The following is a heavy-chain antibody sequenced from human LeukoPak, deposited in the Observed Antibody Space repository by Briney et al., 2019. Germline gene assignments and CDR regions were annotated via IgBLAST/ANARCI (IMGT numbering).Heavy chain of an antibody. CDR1: GFTFSSHG. Sequence: GSLRLSCVASGFTFSSHGMNWVRQAPGKGLEWVSGITSGTRTYYADSVKGRFIISRDNSKNTVYLQMNSLSAEDAAVYYCVKDDGWVQYANWGQGTLVTVSS. CDR3: VKDDGWVQYAN. D-gene: IGHD5-24*01. CDR2: ITSGTRT. J-gene: IGHJ4*02. V-gene: IGHV3-23*01.